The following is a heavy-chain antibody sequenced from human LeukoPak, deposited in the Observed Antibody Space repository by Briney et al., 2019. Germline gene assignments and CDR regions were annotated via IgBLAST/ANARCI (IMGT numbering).Heavy chain of an antibody. V-gene: IGHV1-18*01. D-gene: IGHD2-2*01. CDR1: CYTFTSYG. CDR3: AREQYHSPHQPSPLSFDY. J-gene: IGHJ4*02. CDR2: ISAYNGNT. Sequence: ASERVFCSASCYTFTSYGISCVPHATGQGLEWVICISAYNGNTNYAQKLQGRVTMTTDTSTSTAYMELRSLRSDDSAVYYCAREQYHSPHQPSPLSFDYWGQGTLVTVSS.